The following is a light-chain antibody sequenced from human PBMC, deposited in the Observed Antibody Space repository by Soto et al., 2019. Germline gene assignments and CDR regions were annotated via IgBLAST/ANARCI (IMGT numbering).Light chain of an antibody. V-gene: IGKV2-28*01. J-gene: IGKJ1*01. CDR3: MQALQTPWT. CDR2: LGS. CDR1: QSLLHSIGYNY. Sequence: DIVMTQSPLSLPVTPGEPASISCRSSQSLLHSIGYNYLDWYLQKPGQSPQLLIYLGSNRASGVPDRFSGSGSGTDFTLKISRVEAEDVGVYYCMQALQTPWTLGQGTKVDIK.